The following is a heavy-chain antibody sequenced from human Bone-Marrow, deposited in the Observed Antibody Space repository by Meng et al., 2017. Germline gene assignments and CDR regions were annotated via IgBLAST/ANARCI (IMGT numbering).Heavy chain of an antibody. D-gene: IGHD6-19*01. Sequence: QVQLQESGPGLVKPSQTLSLTCTVSGASISSADNYWIWIRQPPGKGLEWVGYIYYTGSTYYNPSLKSRVTVSIDTSKSQFSLKLTSVTAADTAVYYCVRSSGWVRTGFDPWGQGTLVTVSS. V-gene: IGHV4-30-4*01. CDR1: GASISSADNY. J-gene: IGHJ5*02. CDR3: VRSSGWVRTGFDP. CDR2: IYYTGST.